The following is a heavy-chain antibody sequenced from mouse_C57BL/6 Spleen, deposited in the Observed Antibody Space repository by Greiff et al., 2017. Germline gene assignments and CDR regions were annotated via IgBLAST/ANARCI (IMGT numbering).Heavy chain of an antibody. J-gene: IGHJ2*01. CDR1: GYSITSGYY. V-gene: IGHV3-6*01. Sequence: VQLKESGPGLVKPSQSLSLTCSVTGYSITSGYYWNWIRQFPGNKLEWMGYISYDGSNHYNPSLKNRIAITRDTSKNQFFLKLNSVTTEDTATYYCARGHYYGSNYFDYWGQGTTLTVSS. D-gene: IGHD1-1*01. CDR2: ISYDGSN. CDR3: ARGHYYGSNYFDY.